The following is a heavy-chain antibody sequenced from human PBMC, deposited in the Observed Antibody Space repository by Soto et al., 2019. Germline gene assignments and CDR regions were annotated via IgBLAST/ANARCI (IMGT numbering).Heavy chain of an antibody. V-gene: IGHV1-3*01. CDR3: ARNMWSSVTNNFDY. J-gene: IGHJ4*02. CDR2: INAGNGNT. Sequence: GASVKVSCKASGYTFTSYAMHWVRQAPGQRLEWMGWINAGNGNTKYSQKFQGRVTITRDTSASTAYMELSSLRSEDTAVYYCARNMWSSVTNNFDYWGQGTLVTVSS. CDR1: GYTFTSYA. D-gene: IGHD4-17*01.